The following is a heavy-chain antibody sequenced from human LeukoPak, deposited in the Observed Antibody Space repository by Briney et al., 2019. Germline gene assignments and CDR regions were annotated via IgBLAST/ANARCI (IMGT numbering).Heavy chain of an antibody. CDR2: ISSGGSMT. CDR1: GFTFSDYY. Sequence: GGSLRLSCAASGFTFSDYYMSWIRQAPGKGLEWVSYISSGGSMTDYADSVKGRFTISRDNAKNSLYLKMNSLRGEDTAVYYCAREGYGVPFDFWGQGTPVTVSS. CDR3: AREGYGVPFDF. J-gene: IGHJ4*02. V-gene: IGHV3-11*01. D-gene: IGHD2-8*01.